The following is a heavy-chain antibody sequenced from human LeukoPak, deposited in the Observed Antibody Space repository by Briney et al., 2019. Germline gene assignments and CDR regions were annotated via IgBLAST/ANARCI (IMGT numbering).Heavy chain of an antibody. J-gene: IGHJ4*02. V-gene: IGHV3-43*01. CDR2: ISWDGGST. Sequence: GGSLRLSCAASGFTFDDYTMHWVRQAPGKGLEWVSLISWDGGSTYYADSVEGRFTISRDNSKNSLYLQMNSLRTEDTALYYCAKDMSGGYSGYDWGYYFDYWGQGTLVTVSS. CDR1: GFTFDDYT. D-gene: IGHD5-12*01. CDR3: AKDMSGGYSGYDWGYYFDY.